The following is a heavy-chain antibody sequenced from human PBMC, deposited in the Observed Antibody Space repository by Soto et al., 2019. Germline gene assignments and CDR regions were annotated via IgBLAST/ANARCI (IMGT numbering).Heavy chain of an antibody. CDR1: GGSISSYY. V-gene: IGHV4-4*07. J-gene: IGHJ6*02. CDR2: IYTSGST. CDR3: ARAGDPVLDYYYYGMDV. D-gene: IGHD3-16*01. Sequence: PSETLSLTCTVSGGSISSYYWSWIRQPAGKGLEWIGRIYTSGSTNYNPSLKSRVTMSVDTSKNQFSLKLSSVTAADTAVYYCARAGDPVLDYYYYGMDVWGQGTTVTVS.